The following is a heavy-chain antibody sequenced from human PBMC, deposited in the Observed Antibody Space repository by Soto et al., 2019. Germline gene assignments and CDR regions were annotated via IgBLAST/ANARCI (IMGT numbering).Heavy chain of an antibody. D-gene: IGHD3-16*01. CDR3: ARKPDVATAKVGGGYVFDV. Sequence: QVQLQESGPGLVKPSGTLSLTCAASSGSIFTTNWWSWVRQSPGRGLQWIGDIYHSGSPKYNPSLNSRVSISKDKSKDRFFLNLTSVTAADTAVYYCARKPDVATAKVGGGYVFDVWGQGTMVTVSS. J-gene: IGHJ3*01. CDR2: IYHSGSP. V-gene: IGHV4-4*02. CDR1: SGSIFTTNW.